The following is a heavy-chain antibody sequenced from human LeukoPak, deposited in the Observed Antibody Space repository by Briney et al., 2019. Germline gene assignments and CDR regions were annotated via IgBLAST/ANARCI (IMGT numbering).Heavy chain of an antibody. Sequence: SQTLSLTRALSGDSVSSNSAAWNWIRQSPSRGLEWLGRTYYRSKWYNDYAVSVKSRITINPDTSKNQFSLQLNSVTPEDTAVYYGARDMWQQSLANWFDPWGQGTLVTVSS. CDR3: ARDMWQQSLANWFDP. CDR1: GDSVSSNSAA. CDR2: TYYRSKWYN. V-gene: IGHV6-1*01. D-gene: IGHD6-19*01. J-gene: IGHJ5*02.